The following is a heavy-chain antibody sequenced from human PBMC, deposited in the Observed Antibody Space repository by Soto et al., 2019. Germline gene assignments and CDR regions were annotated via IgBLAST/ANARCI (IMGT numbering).Heavy chain of an antibody. CDR3: ARDFLMSGSFLFDY. J-gene: IGHJ4*02. D-gene: IGHD1-26*01. CDR2: ISYDGSNK. CDR1: GFTFSSYG. Sequence: PGGSLRLSCAASGFTFSSYGMHWVRQAPGKGLEWVAVISYDGSNKYYADSVKGRFTISRDNSKNTLYLQMNSLRAEDTAVYYCARDFLMSGSFLFDYWGQGTLVTVSS. V-gene: IGHV3-30*19.